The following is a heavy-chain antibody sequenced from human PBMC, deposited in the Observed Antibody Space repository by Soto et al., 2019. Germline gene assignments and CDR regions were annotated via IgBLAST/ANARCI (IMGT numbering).Heavy chain of an antibody. D-gene: IGHD2-15*01. CDR3: ARDHNFGFILYAMDV. CDR2: INPSSGRT. V-gene: IGHV1-46*01. CDR1: GDTFSSYA. J-gene: IGHJ6*02. Sequence: ASVKVSCKASGDTFSSYAISWVRQAPGKGLEWMGKINPSSGRTSYAQNFQGRVTMTSDTSTSIVYMEMSSLKSEDTAVYYCARDHNFGFILYAMDVWGQGTTVTVSS.